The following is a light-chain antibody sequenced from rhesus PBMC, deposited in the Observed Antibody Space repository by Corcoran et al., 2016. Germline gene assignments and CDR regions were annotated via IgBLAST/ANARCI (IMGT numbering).Light chain of an antibody. J-gene: IGKJ2*01. CDR2: KVS. CDR3: LQYKSDPCS. CDR1: QGISTY. Sequence: DIQMTQSPPSLSASVGDRVTITCRAIQGISTYLNWYQQKPGKVPKRLIYKVSSLGSGVPSRFSGSGSGTAFTLTISSLQPEDFATYFCLQYKSDPCSFGQGTKVEIK. V-gene: IGKV1-43*02.